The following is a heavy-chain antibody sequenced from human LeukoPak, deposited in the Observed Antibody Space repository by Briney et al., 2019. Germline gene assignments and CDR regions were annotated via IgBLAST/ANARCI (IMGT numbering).Heavy chain of an antibody. J-gene: IGHJ5*02. V-gene: IGHV4-34*01. CDR1: GGSFSGYY. D-gene: IGHD3-10*01. Sequence: SETLSLTCAVYGGSFSGYYWSWIRQAPGRGLECIGNIYYIGTTYYNPSLRSRVTISVDTSKGQFSLKVTSVTAADTAVYYCAAYYYGSGSSPGFFDPWGQGTLVTVSS. CDR3: AAYYYGSGSSPGFFDP. CDR2: IYYIGTT.